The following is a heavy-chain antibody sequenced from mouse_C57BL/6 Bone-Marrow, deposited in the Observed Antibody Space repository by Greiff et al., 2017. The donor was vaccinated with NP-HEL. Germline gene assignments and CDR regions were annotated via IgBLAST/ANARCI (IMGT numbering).Heavy chain of an antibody. J-gene: IGHJ2*01. Sequence: QVQLQQSGAELARPGASVKLSCKASGYTFTSYGISWVKQRTGQGLEWIGEIYPRSGNTYYNEKFKGKATLTADKSSSTAYMELRSLTSEDSAVYFCARGGDSNYFDYWGQGTTLTVSS. V-gene: IGHV1-81*01. CDR3: ARGGDSNYFDY. CDR1: GYTFTSYG. CDR2: IYPRSGNT. D-gene: IGHD3-3*01.